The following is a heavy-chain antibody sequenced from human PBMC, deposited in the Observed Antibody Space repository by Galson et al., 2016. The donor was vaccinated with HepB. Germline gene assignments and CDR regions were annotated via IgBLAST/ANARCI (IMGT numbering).Heavy chain of an antibody. CDR3: ARDLGNWNYVGYFDY. Sequence: VRQAPGQGLEWMAWISGYNGNTNYAQKFQGRVTMTTDISTNTAYMELRSLRSDDTAVYYCARDLGNWNYVGYFDYWGQGTLVIVSS. J-gene: IGHJ4*02. D-gene: IGHD1-7*01. CDR2: ISGYNGNT. V-gene: IGHV1-18*01.